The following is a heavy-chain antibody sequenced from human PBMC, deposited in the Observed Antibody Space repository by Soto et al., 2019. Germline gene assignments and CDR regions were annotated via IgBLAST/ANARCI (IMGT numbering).Heavy chain of an antibody. D-gene: IGHD3-16*02. CDR1: GGSISSGGYY. J-gene: IGHJ4*02. CDR3: ARGRYDYIWGSYRAPYYFDY. V-gene: IGHV4-31*03. CDR2: IYYSGST. Sequence: PSETLSLTCTVSGGSISSGGYYWSWIRQHPGKGLEWIGYIYYSGSTYYNPSLKSRVTISVDTSKNQFSLKLSSVTAADTAVYYCARGRYDYIWGSYRAPYYFDYWGQGTLVTVSS.